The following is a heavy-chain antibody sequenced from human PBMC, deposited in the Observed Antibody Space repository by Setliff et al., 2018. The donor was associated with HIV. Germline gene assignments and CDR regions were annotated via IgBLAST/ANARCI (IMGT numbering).Heavy chain of an antibody. CDR2: THHSGST. J-gene: IGHJ4*02. V-gene: IGHV4-38-2*01. Sequence: SETLSLTCAVSASSISSDYCWGWIRQPPGKGLEWIGSTHHSGSTYYNPSLNSRVTISVDTSKNQFSLKLSSVTAADTAVYYCAQLGMVDDFDYWGQGTLVTVSS. D-gene: IGHD1-1*01. CDR3: AQLGMVDDFDY. CDR1: ASSISSDYC.